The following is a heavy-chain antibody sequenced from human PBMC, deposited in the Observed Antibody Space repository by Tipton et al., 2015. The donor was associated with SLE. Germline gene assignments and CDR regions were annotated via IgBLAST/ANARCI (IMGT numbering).Heavy chain of an antibody. CDR3: ARVPLVYSGSYSGYFDY. CDR1: GGSISSGSYY. Sequence: TLSLTCTVSGGSISSGSYYWSWIRQPAGKGLEWIGYIYTSGTTNYNPSLKSRVTISVDTSKNQFSLKLSSVTAADTAVYYCARVPLVYSGSYSGYFDYWGQGTLVTVSS. V-gene: IGHV4-61*09. D-gene: IGHD1-26*01. J-gene: IGHJ4*02. CDR2: IYTSGTT.